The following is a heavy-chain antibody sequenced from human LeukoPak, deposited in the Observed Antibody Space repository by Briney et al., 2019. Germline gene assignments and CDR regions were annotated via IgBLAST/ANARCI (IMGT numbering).Heavy chain of an antibody. Sequence: GGSLRLSCAASGFTFSSYAMSWVRQAPGKGLEWVSAISGSGGSTYCADSVKGRFTISRDNSKNTLYLQMNSLRAEDTAVYYCARPHDPEYLVFRIGMDVWGQGTTVTVSS. CDR3: ARPHDPEYLVFRIGMDV. D-gene: IGHD2-2*01. CDR1: GFTFSSYA. J-gene: IGHJ6*02. V-gene: IGHV3-23*01. CDR2: ISGSGGST.